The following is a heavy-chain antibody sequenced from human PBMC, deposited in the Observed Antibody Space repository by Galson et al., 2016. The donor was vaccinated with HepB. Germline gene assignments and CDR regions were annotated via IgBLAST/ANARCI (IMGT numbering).Heavy chain of an antibody. Sequence: SLRLSCAASGFMFTNYAIHRVRQAPGKGLEWVAVIWYDGSNKYYADSVKGRFTLSRDNSKNTLLLRMNSLRADDTAVYYCTRELKPSAIDYWGQGTLVTVSP. CDR3: TRELKPSAIDY. J-gene: IGHJ4*02. CDR1: GFMFTNYA. V-gene: IGHV3-33*01. CDR2: IWYDGSNK. D-gene: IGHD2-15*01.